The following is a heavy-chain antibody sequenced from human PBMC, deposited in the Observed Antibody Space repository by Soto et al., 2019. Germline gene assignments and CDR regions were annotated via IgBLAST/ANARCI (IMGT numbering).Heavy chain of an antibody. J-gene: IGHJ3*02. V-gene: IGHV3-9*01. D-gene: IGHD3-22*01. Sequence: SLRLSCAASGFTFDDYAMHWVRQAPGKGLEWVSGISWNSGSIGYADSVKGRFTISRDNAKNSLYLQMNSLRAEDTALYYCAKDTRGKYYYDSSGYYFDAFDIWGQGTMVTVSS. CDR2: ISWNSGSI. CDR1: GFTFDDYA. CDR3: AKDTRGKYYYDSSGYYFDAFDI.